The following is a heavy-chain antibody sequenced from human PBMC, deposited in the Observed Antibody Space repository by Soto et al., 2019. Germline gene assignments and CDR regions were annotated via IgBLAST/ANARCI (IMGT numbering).Heavy chain of an antibody. CDR1: GYSFTSYW. CDR2: IYPGDSDT. CDR3: ARPAVTTTYYYGMDV. Sequence: PGESLKISCKGSGYSFTSYWIGWVRQMPGKGLEWTGIIYPGDSDTRYSPSFQGQVTISADKSISTAYLQWSSLKASDTAMYYCARPAVTTTYYYGMDVWGQGTTVTVSS. J-gene: IGHJ6*02. D-gene: IGHD4-17*01. V-gene: IGHV5-51*01.